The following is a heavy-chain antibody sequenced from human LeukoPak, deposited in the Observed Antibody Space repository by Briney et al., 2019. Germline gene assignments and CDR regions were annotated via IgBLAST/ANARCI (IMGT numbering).Heavy chain of an antibody. Sequence: SETLSLTCTVSGGSISSGGYYWSWIRQHPGKGLEWIGYIYYSGSTYYNPSLKSRVTISVDTSKNQFSLKLSSVTAADTAVYYCARIHNYYDSSGYGPYWFDPWGQGTLVTVSS. CDR1: GGSISSGGYY. D-gene: IGHD3-22*01. J-gene: IGHJ5*02. CDR3: ARIHNYYDSSGYGPYWFDP. CDR2: IYYSGST. V-gene: IGHV4-31*03.